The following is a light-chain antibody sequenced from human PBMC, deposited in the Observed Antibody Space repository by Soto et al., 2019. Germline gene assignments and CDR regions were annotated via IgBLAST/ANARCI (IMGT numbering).Light chain of an antibody. CDR2: GAF. J-gene: IGKJ1*01. CDR1: QSVSSIY. CDR3: QQYGSSPWT. V-gene: IGKV3-20*01. Sequence: ELVLTQSPGTLSLSPGERATLSCRASQSVSSIYLAWYQQKPGQAPRLLIYGAFSRATDIPDRFSGSGSGTDFTLTISRLEPEDFAVYYCQQYGSSPWTFGQGTKVDIK.